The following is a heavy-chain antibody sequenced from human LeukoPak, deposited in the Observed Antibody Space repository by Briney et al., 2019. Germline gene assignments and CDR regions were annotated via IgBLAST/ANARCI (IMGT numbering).Heavy chain of an antibody. CDR3: ARDDIRWANSVLFYYGMDV. CDR2: IKPDGSEK. D-gene: IGHD4-23*01. V-gene: IGHV3-7*01. Sequence: GGSLRLSCAASGFSFSFYWMTWVRQAPGKGLEWVANIKPDGSEKYYVDSVRGRCTISRDNTRNTLDLQMNSLRPEDTAVYYCARDDIRWANSVLFYYGMDVWGQGTTVTVSS. CDR1: GFSFSFYW. J-gene: IGHJ6*02.